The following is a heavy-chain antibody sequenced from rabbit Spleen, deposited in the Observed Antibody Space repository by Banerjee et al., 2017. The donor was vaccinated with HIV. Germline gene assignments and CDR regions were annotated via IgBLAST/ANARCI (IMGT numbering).Heavy chain of an antibody. CDR2: INTATGKG. CDR1: GFSFSNKAV. Sequence: QSLEESGGDLVKPGGSLKLSCTASGFSFSNKAVMCWVRQAPGKGLEWIACINTATGKGVYATWAKGRFTISRTSSTTVTLQMTSLTAADTATYFCARDLTSVIGWNFNLWGPGTLVTVS. D-gene: IGHD1-1*01. V-gene: IGHV1S40*01. CDR3: ARDLTSVIGWNFNL. J-gene: IGHJ4*01.